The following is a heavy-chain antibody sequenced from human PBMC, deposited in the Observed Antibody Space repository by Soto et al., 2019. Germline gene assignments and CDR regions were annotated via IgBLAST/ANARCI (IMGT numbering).Heavy chain of an antibody. J-gene: IGHJ5*02. D-gene: IGHD3-10*01. CDR1: RYTFTSHD. CDR3: ARGRYAIRGAFIIGELDH. CDR2: MNPNSGNT. V-gene: IGHV1-8*01. Sequence: QVQLVQSGAEVKMPGASVKVSCKASRYTFTSHDINWVRQATGQGLEWMGWMNPNSGNTGYGQKFQGRVTMTRNTSTSTAYMELSSLKSDDTAVYYCARGRYAIRGAFIIGELDHWGQGSLVIVSS.